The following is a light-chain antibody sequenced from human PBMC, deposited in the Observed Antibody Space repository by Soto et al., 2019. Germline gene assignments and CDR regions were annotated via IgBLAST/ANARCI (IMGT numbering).Light chain of an antibody. V-gene: IGKV3-15*01. CDR3: QQYNNWPSLT. Sequence: EIVMTQSPATLSVSPGERATLSCRASQSVGTNLAWYQQRPGQAPRLLIYGASTRATGIPARFSGSGSGTEFTHTISSLQSEDFAVYYCQQYNNWPSLTFGGGTKVEIK. J-gene: IGKJ4*01. CDR1: QSVGTN. CDR2: GAS.